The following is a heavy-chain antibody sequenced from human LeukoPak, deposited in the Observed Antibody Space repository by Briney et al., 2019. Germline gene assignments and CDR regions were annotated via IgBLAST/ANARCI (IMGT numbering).Heavy chain of an antibody. D-gene: IGHD2-2*01. CDR1: GFTFSSYA. CDR2: ISYDGSNK. V-gene: IGHV3-30*04. Sequence: GGSLRLSCAASGFTFSSYAMHWVRQAPGKGLEWVAVISYDGSNKYYADSVKGRFTISRDNSKNTLYLQMNSLRAEDTAVYYCARDPHPGYCSSTSRYVGMEIDYWGQGTLVTVSS. CDR3: ARDPHPGYCSSTSRYVGMEIDY. J-gene: IGHJ4*02.